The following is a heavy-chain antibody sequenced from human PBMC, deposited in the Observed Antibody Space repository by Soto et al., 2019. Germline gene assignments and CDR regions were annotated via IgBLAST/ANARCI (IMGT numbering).Heavy chain of an antibody. V-gene: IGHV5-51*01. CDR2: IYPGDSDT. D-gene: IGHD1-1*01. CDR3: ARLSPSDSYNWTDEGHYFDY. Sequence: RESLKISCKGSGYSFTSYWIGWVRQMPGKGLEWMGIIYPGDSDTRYSPSFQGQVTISADKSISTAYLQWSSLKASDTAMYYCARLSPSDSYNWTDEGHYFDYWGQGTLVTVSS. CDR1: GYSFTSYW. J-gene: IGHJ4*02.